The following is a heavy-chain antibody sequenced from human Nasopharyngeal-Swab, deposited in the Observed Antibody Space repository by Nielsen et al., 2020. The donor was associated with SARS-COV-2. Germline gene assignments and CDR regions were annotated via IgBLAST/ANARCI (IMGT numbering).Heavy chain of an antibody. CDR2: ISGSGGST. V-gene: IGHV3-23*01. CDR3: AKADSSGYYRTPPPYYFDY. J-gene: IGHJ4*02. Sequence: GGSLRLSCAASGFTFSSYAMSWVRQAPGKGLEWVSAISGSGGSTYYADSVQGRFTISRDNSKNTLYLQMNSLRAEDTAVYYCAKADSSGYYRTPPPYYFDYWGQGTLVTVSS. CDR1: GFTFSSYA. D-gene: IGHD3-22*01.